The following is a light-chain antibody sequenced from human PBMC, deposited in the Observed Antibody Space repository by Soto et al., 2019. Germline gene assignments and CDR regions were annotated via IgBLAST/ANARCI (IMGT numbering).Light chain of an antibody. Sequence: DIQMTQSPSSLSASVGDRVTITCRTSQSINTYLNWYQQKPGKAPNLLIYTTSHLHSGVPSRFSGSGSGTDFTLTISSLQPEDFATYFCQQGDSTPFTFGLGTTLEIK. V-gene: IGKV1-39*01. CDR2: TTS. CDR1: QSINTY. J-gene: IGKJ2*01. CDR3: QQGDSTPFT.